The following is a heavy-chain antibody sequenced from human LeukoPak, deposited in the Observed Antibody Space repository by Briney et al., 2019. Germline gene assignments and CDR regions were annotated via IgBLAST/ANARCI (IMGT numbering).Heavy chain of an antibody. V-gene: IGHV3-74*01. CDR3: ARDGLPASRDI. J-gene: IGHJ3*02. Sequence: GGSLRLSCAGSGFIFSQFWMQWVRQVPGKGLVWVSRINGDGSSTNYADSVKGRFTISRDNAKNTLYLQMNSLRAEDTAVYYCARDGLPASRDIWGQGTMVTVSS. D-gene: IGHD2-2*01. CDR2: INGDGSST. CDR1: GFIFSQFW.